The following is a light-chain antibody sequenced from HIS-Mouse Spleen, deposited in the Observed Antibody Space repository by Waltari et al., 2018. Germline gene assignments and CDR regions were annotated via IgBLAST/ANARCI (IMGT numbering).Light chain of an antibody. CDR2: DAS. V-gene: IGKV3-15*01. J-gene: IGKJ1*01. CDR1: QSVRSN. Sequence: ELVMTQSPATLPVSPGERATLSCSASQSVRSNLAWYQQKPGQAPRLLIYDASTRATGIPARVSGSGSGTEFTLTISSMQSEDFAVYYCQQYNNWAPWTFGQGTKVEIK. CDR3: QQYNNWAPWT.